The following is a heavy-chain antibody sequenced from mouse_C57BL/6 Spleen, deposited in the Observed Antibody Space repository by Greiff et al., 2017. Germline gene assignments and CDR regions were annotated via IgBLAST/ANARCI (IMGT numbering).Heavy chain of an antibody. CDR1: GYTFTSYW. J-gene: IGHJ1*03. D-gene: IGHD3-1*01. V-gene: IGHV1-53*01. CDR2: INPSNGGT. CDR3: AREGLRYWYFDV. Sequence: QVQLQQPGTELVKPGASGYTFTSYWMHWVKQRPGQGLEWIGNINPSNGGTNYNEKFKSKATLTVDKSSSTAYMQLSSLTSADSAVYYCAREGLRYWYFDVWGTGTTVTVSS.